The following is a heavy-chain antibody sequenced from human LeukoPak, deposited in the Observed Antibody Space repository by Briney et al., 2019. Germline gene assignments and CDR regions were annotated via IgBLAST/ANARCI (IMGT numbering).Heavy chain of an antibody. CDR1: GFTFSIYS. Sequence: GGSLRLSCAASGFTFSIYSMNWVRQAPGKGLEWVSYINSDSSTVYYADSVRGRFTISRDNAKKSLYLQMNSLRAEDTAVFYCARAMGELGVDYWGQGTLVTVSS. J-gene: IGHJ4*02. D-gene: IGHD3-16*01. CDR2: INSDSSTV. V-gene: IGHV3-48*01. CDR3: ARAMGELGVDY.